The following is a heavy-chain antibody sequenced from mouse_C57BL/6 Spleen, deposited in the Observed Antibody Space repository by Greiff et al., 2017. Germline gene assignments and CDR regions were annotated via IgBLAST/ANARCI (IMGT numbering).Heavy chain of an antibody. D-gene: IGHD2-4*01. V-gene: IGHV1-80*01. CDR1: GYAFSSYW. CDR2: IYPGDGDT. Sequence: VQLQQSGAELVKPGASVKISCKASGYAFSSYWMNWVKQRPGKGLEWIGQIYPGDGDTNYNGKFKGKATLTADKSSSPSYMQLSSLTSEDSAVYFCARWGDYEYDGDYFAMGVWGQGASVTVSS. J-gene: IGHJ4*01. CDR3: ARWGDYEYDGDYFAMGV.